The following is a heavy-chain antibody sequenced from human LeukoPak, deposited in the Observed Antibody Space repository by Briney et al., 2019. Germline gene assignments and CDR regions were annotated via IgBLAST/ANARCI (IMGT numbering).Heavy chain of an antibody. Sequence: SETLSLTCTVSGGSISSGGYYWSWIRQPPGKGLEWIGYIYHSGSTYYNPSLKSRVTISVDRSKNQFSLKLSSVTAADTAVYYCARTETSFWSGPNLLDYWGQGTPVTVSS. CDR1: GGSISSGGYY. J-gene: IGHJ4*02. V-gene: IGHV4-30-2*01. CDR2: IYHSGST. CDR3: ARTETSFWSGPNLLDY. D-gene: IGHD3-3*01.